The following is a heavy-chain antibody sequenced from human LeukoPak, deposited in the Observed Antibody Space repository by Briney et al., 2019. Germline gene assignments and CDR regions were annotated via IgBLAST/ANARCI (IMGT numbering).Heavy chain of an antibody. Sequence: SETLSLTCTVSGDPFSYFYWSWIRQPPGKGLEWIGYIYNSGSTSYNPSLKSRVTISLDTSQNQFSLKLSSLTAADTAVYYCARGVVAAAGRTFDFWGQGTLVTVSS. CDR2: IYNSGST. J-gene: IGHJ4*02. CDR1: GDPFSYFY. V-gene: IGHV4-59*01. CDR3: ARGVVAAAGRTFDF. D-gene: IGHD6-13*01.